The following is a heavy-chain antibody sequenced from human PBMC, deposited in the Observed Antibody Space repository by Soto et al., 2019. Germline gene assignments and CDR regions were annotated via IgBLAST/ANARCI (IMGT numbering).Heavy chain of an antibody. V-gene: IGHV4-59*01. CDR1: GGSISHYY. Sequence: QVQLQESGPGLVKPSETLSLTCTVSGGSISHYYWSWIRQPPGKGLEWIGYIYYSGSANYNPSLTIRVIISVHTSKNQFYMKLSSVTAADTAVYFCARGGSSWSGAWYFDLWGRGTLVTVSS. D-gene: IGHD6-13*01. J-gene: IGHJ2*01. CDR2: IYYSGSA. CDR3: ARGGSSWSGAWYFDL.